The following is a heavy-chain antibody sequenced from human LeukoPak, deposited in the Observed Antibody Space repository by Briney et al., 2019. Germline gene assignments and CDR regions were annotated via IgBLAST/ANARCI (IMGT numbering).Heavy chain of an antibody. CDR1: GFTFSSYA. CDR3: AREQLWFPRGAFDI. D-gene: IGHD5-18*01. J-gene: IGHJ3*02. Sequence: GGSLRLSCAASGFTFSSYAMHWVRQAPGKGLEWVAVISYDGSNKYYADSVKGRFTISRDNSKNTLYLQMNSLRAEDTAVYYCAREQLWFPRGAFDIWGQGTMVTVSS. V-gene: IGHV3-30-3*01. CDR2: ISYDGSNK.